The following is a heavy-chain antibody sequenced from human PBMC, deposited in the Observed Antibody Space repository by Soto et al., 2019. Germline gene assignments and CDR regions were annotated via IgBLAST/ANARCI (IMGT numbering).Heavy chain of an antibody. CDR1: GGSINSGGYY. J-gene: IGHJ5*02. D-gene: IGHD3-22*01. CDR2: ISDRGTA. CDR3: ARGRTFYDP. V-gene: IGHV4-31*03. Sequence: PSETLSLTCSVSGGSINSGGYYWSWIRQHPGKGLEWIGRISDRGTAYYNPSIRSRISISIHTSKNQFSLKVRSVTAADAAVFYCARGRTFYDPWGQGTLVTVSS.